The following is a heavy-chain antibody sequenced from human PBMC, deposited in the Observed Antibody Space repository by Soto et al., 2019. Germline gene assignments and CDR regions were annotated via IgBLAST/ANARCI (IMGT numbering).Heavy chain of an antibody. CDR1: GDTFSFYS. D-gene: IGHD2-8*01. CDR3: SCSNGSGYRAFDY. Sequence: QVQLVQSGAEVKRPGSSVKVSCKASGDTFSFYSINWVRQAPGLGLEWMGRVNPILSMSNYAQRFQGRVMXTXNXXTSTAYMELSGLRSEDTAMYCCSCSNGSGYRAFDYWGQGALVTVSS. J-gene: IGHJ4*02. V-gene: IGHV1-69*04. CDR2: VNPILSMS.